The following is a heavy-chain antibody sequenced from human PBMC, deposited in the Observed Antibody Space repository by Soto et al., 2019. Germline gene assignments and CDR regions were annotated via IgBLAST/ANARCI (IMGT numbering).Heavy chain of an antibody. D-gene: IGHD6-19*01. CDR3: ALTFSSGWYACLDY. J-gene: IGHJ4*02. CDR2: IYYSGST. CDR1: GGSISSSSYY. Sequence: SETLSLTCTVSGGSISSSSYYWGWIRQPPGKGLEWIGSIYYSGSTYYNPSLKSRVTISVDTSKNQFSLKLSSVTAADTAVYYRALTFSSGWYACLDYWGQGTLVTVSS. V-gene: IGHV4-39*01.